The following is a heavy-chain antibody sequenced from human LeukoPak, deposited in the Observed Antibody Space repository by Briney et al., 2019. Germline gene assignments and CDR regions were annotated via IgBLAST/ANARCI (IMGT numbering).Heavy chain of an antibody. Sequence: GGSLRLSCAASEFSVGSNYMTWVRQAPGKGLEWVSAISGSGGSTYYADSVKGRFTISKDNSKNTLYLQMNSLRAEDTAVYYCAKDRGGSGSYYFDYWGQGTLVTVSS. V-gene: IGHV3-23*01. D-gene: IGHD1-26*01. CDR3: AKDRGGSGSYYFDY. CDR2: ISGSGGST. J-gene: IGHJ4*02. CDR1: EFSVGSNY.